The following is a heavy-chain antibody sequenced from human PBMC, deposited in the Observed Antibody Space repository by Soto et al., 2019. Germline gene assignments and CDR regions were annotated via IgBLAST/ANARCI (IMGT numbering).Heavy chain of an antibody. V-gene: IGHV3-33*01. CDR3: ASESRQGLIHNALDS. CDR1: GFSFKTYG. J-gene: IGHJ4*02. D-gene: IGHD6-19*01. CDR2: TWPDGASK. Sequence: QLVESGGGEVQPGMSLRLSCAASGFSFKTYGMHWARQVPGKGLEWVAVTWPDGASKYSADSVKGRFAISRDNVRNTRFLEMTRLRAEDTAVYFCASESRQGLIHNALDSWGQGTLVTVSS.